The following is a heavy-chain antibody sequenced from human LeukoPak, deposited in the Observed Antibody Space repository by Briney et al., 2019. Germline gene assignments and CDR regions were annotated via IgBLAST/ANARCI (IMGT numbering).Heavy chain of an antibody. D-gene: IGHD1-1*01. J-gene: IGHJ3*02. CDR3: ATVDHMEGAFDI. CDR2: IIPIFDTG. V-gene: IGHV1-69*13. Sequence: SVKVSCKASGYTFSSYAISWVRQAPGQGLEWMGGIIPIFDTGNYAQKFQGRLTITADESTSTAYMELSSLRSEDTAVYYCATVDHMEGAFDIWGQGTMVTVSS. CDR1: GYTFSSYA.